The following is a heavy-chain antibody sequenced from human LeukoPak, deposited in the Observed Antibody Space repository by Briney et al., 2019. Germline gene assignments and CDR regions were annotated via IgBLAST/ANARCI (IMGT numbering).Heavy chain of an antibody. CDR3: ARDRYYGSGSLYDV. CDR1: GFTFSGYE. CDR2: ISSSAGTI. Sequence: GGSLRLSCAASGFTFSGYEMNWVRQAPGKGLEWVSYISSSAGTIYYADSVKGRFTISRDNPKNSLYLQMNSLRAEDTAVYYCARDRYYGSGSLYDVWGKGTTVTVSS. J-gene: IGHJ6*04. V-gene: IGHV3-48*03. D-gene: IGHD3-10*01.